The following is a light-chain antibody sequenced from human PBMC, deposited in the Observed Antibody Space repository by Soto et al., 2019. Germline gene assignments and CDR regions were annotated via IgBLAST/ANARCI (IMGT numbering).Light chain of an antibody. CDR1: QTVNSNY. V-gene: IGKV3-20*01. CDR2: GAS. CDR3: QQYDRSPLIT. J-gene: IGKJ4*01. Sequence: EIVLTQSPGTLSLSPGERATLSCRASQTVNSNYLVWYQQRAGQAPRLLIYGASTRAADIPDRFSGSGSGTDVTLTISRLEPEDFVVYYCQQYDRSPLITFGGGTKVEIK.